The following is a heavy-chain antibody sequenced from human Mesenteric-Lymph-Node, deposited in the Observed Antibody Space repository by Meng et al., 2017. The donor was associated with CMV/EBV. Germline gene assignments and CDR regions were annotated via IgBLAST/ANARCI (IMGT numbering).Heavy chain of an antibody. CDR1: GFTFSNYG. J-gene: IGHJ6*02. D-gene: IGHD2-2*01. CDR3: AKEDCDITNCWQYYALDV. CDR2: IRYDGRNK. V-gene: IGHV3-30*02. Sequence: GESLKISCTASGFTFSNYGMHWVRQAPGKGLEWVAFIRYDGRNKFYADSVKGRFTISRDNSKNTLSMEMNSLGAEDTAVYYCAKEDCDITNCWQYYALDVWGQGTTVTVSS.